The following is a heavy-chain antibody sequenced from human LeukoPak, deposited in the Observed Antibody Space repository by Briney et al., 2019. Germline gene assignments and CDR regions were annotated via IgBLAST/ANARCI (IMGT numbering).Heavy chain of an antibody. Sequence: SVKVSCKASGYTFTSYDINWVRQATGQGREWMGRMNPNSGNTGYAQKFQGRVTITRNTSISPAYMELSSLRSEDTAVYYCARGKWELPYDYWGQGTLVTVSS. CDR2: MNPNSGNT. J-gene: IGHJ4*02. V-gene: IGHV1-8*03. D-gene: IGHD1-26*01. CDR3: ARGKWELPYDY. CDR1: GYTFTSYD.